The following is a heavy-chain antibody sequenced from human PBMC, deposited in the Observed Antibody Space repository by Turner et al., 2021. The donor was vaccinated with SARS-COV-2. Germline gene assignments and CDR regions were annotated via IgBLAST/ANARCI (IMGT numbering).Heavy chain of an antibody. CDR3: AKRGGEYCSGGSCYSGYFDY. J-gene: IGHJ4*02. Sequence: QVQLVESGGGVVQPGRSLRLSCAASGSTFSSYDMHWVRQAPGKGLEWVAVISYDGSNKYYADSVKGRFTISRDNSKNTLYLQMNSLRAEDTAVYYCAKRGGEYCSGGSCYSGYFDYWGQGTLVTVSS. V-gene: IGHV3-30*18. D-gene: IGHD2-15*01. CDR1: GSTFSSYD. CDR2: ISYDGSNK.